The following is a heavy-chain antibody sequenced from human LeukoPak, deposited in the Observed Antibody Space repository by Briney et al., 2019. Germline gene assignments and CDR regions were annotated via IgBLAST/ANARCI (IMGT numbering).Heavy chain of an antibody. CDR2: IRSKANSYAT. CDR1: GFTFSGSA. J-gene: IGHJ5*02. Sequence: PGGSLRLSCAASGFTFSGSAMHWARQASGKGLEWVGRIRSKANSYATAYAASVKGRFTISRDDSKNTAYLQMNSLKTEDTAVYYCTRAPMNWFDPWGQGTLVTVSS. CDR3: TRAPMNWFDP. V-gene: IGHV3-73*01.